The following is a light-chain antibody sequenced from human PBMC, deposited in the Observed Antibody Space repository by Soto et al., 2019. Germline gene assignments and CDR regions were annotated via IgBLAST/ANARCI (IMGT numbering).Light chain of an antibody. CDR3: SSYAGSNTFV. CDR1: SSDVGGYNY. Sequence: QSALTQPPSASGSPGQSVTISCSGTSSDVGGYNYVSWHQQHPGKAPKLMIYEVSKRPSGVPDRFSGSKSGNTASLIVPGLQAEDEADYYCSSYAGSNTFVFGTGTK. J-gene: IGLJ1*01. V-gene: IGLV2-8*01. CDR2: EVS.